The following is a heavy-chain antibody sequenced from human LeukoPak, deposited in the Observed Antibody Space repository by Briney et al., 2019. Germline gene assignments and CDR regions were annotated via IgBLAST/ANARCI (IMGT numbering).Heavy chain of an antibody. CDR2: TSFDGNYK. D-gene: IGHD1-26*01. CDR3: ARESPVGAIDY. CDR1: GFTFSRYG. J-gene: IGHJ4*02. V-gene: IGHV3-30*03. Sequence: GGSLRLSCAASGFTFSRYGVHWVRQAPGKGLEWLALTSFDGNYKYYADSVKGRFTISRDNSKNTLFLQMNSLRAEDTAVYYCARESPVGAIDYWGQGILVTVSS.